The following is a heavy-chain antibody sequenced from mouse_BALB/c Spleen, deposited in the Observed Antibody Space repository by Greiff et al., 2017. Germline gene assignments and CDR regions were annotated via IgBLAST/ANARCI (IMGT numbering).Heavy chain of an antibody. D-gene: IGHD2-2*01. CDR1: GYSITSDYA. J-gene: IGHJ2*01. CDR2: ISYSGST. CDR3: ARGERGYGYDGFDY. V-gene: IGHV3-2*02. Sequence: EVKLVESGPGLVKPSQSLSLTCTVTGYSITSDYAWNWIRQFPGNKLEWMGYISYSGSTSYNPSLKSRISITRDTSKNQFFLQLNSVTTEDTATYYCARGERGYGYDGFDYWGQGTTLTVSS.